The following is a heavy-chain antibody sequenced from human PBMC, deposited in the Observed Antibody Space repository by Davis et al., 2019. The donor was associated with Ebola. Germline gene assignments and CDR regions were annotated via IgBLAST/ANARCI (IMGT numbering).Heavy chain of an antibody. D-gene: IGHD6-13*01. Sequence: GGSLRLSCAASGFTFTRFPMHWVRQAPAKGLEWVAIISYDGSNTFYGDSVKGRFTISRDNSKSTLYLQMNSLRAEDTALYYCARDFGLAAAGTAFDYWGQGTLVTVSS. CDR2: ISYDGSNT. CDR3: ARDFGLAAAGTAFDY. CDR1: GFTFTRFP. V-gene: IGHV3-30*04. J-gene: IGHJ4*02.